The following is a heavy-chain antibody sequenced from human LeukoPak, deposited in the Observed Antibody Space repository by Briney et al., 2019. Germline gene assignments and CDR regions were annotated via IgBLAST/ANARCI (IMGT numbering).Heavy chain of an antibody. CDR2: ISSSSSYI. J-gene: IGHJ6*03. Sequence: GGSLRLPCAASGFTFSRHSINWVRQAPGKGLEWVSSISSSSSYIYYADSVKGRFTISRDNAKNSLYLQMNSLRAEDTAVYYCARDPSYYDSSGYYYLPPYYYYYYMDVWGKGTTVTVSS. CDR1: GFTFSRHS. V-gene: IGHV3-21*01. D-gene: IGHD3-22*01. CDR3: ARDPSYYDSSGYYYLPPYYYYYYMDV.